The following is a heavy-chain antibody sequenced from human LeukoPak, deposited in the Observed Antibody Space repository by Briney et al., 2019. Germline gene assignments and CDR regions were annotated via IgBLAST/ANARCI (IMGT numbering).Heavy chain of an antibody. CDR1: GFTFSSSS. CDR2: ISGSGDST. V-gene: IGHV3-23*01. CDR3: AKDRTVGASYWYFDL. Sequence: GGSLRLSCAASGFTFSSSSISWVRQAPGKGLEWVSAISGSGDSTYYADSVKGRFTISRDSSKNTLFLHMNTLRAEDTAIYYCAKDRTVGASYWYFDLWGRGTLVTVSS. J-gene: IGHJ2*01. D-gene: IGHD1-26*01.